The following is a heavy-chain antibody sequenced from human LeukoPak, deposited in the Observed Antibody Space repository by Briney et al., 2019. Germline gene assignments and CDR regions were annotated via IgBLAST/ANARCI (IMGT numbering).Heavy chain of an antibody. CDR1: GFTFSNYW. D-gene: IGHD3-3*01. CDR3: ARGTIFGVVPTGAAFDI. CDR2: IKQDGSEK. Sequence: GGSLRLSCAASGFTFSNYWMSWVRQAPGKGLEWVANIKQDGSEKYYVDSVKGRFTISRDNSKNTLYLQMNSLRAEDMAVYYCARGTIFGVVPTGAAFDIWGQGTMVTVSS. J-gene: IGHJ3*02. V-gene: IGHV3-7*04.